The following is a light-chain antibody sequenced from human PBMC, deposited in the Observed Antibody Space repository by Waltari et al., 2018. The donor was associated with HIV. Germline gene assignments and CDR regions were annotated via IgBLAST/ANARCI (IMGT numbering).Light chain of an antibody. CDR2: DNN. J-gene: IGLJ1*01. CDR3: AAWDGSLNGYV. CDR1: SSHTGRNR. Sequence: QSVLTQSPSASGAPGPRVALSCYGSSSHTGRNRVTWYQHLPGTAPKRHIFDNNQRPSGVPDRFSGSKAGTSASLAISGLQSEDEADYYCAAWDGSLNGYVFGTGTQVTVL. V-gene: IGLV1-44*01.